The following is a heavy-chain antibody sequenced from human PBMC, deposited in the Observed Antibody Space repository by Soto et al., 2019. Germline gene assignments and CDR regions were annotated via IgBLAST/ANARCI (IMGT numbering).Heavy chain of an antibody. CDR2: ITTSADST. J-gene: IGHJ4*02. CDR3: AKSPVVIVKTDYFDY. Sequence: GGSLRLSCAASGFTFSNYAMSWVRQAPGKGLEWVSTITTSADSTYYADSVKGRFTISRDNSRNTLYLQMNSLRAEDTAVYYYAKSPVVIVKTDYFDYWGQGILVPVSS. CDR1: GFTFSNYA. D-gene: IGHD3-16*02. V-gene: IGHV3-23*01.